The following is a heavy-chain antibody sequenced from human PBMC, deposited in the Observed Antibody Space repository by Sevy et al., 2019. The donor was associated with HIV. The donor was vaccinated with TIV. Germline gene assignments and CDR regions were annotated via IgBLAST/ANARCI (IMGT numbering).Heavy chain of an antibody. J-gene: IGHJ4*02. CDR3: ARDAAGYSGYDFGDY. V-gene: IGHV1-18*01. D-gene: IGHD5-12*01. CDR2: ISAYNGNT. CDR1: GYTFTSYG. Sequence: ASVKVSCKASGYTFTSYGISWVQQAPGQGLEWMGWISAYNGNTNYAQKLQGRVTMTTDTSTSTAYMELRSLRSDDTAVYYCARDAAGYSGYDFGDYWGQRTLVTVSS.